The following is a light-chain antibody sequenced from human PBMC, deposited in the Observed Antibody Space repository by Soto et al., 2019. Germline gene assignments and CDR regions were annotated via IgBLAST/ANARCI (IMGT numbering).Light chain of an antibody. V-gene: IGKV3-15*01. CDR1: QSVSST. CDR3: QQYNNWPWT. J-gene: IGKJ1*01. CDR2: GSS. Sequence: EIVMTQSPATLSVSPGESATISCRASQSVSSTLAWYQQKPAQAPRLLIYGSSTRSTGIPARFSGSGSGTEFTLTISSLQSEDFAVYYCQQYNNWPWTFGQGTKVEIK.